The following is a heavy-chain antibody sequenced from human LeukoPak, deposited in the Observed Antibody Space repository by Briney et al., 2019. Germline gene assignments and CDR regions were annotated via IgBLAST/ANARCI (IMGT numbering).Heavy chain of an antibody. CDR2: IYHSGST. CDR3: PNPPPLGYCSGVSCSGRAAGFTP. CDR1: GGSISSSNW. V-gene: IGHV4-4*02. J-gene: IGHJ5*02. Sequence: PSETLSLTCAVSGGSISSSNWWSWVRQPPGKGLEWIGQIYHSGSTNYNPSLKSRVTISVDKSKNQFSLKLRSVTAADTAVYYVPNPPPLGYCSGVSCSGRAAGFTPGAQETLVTVSS. D-gene: IGHD2-15*01.